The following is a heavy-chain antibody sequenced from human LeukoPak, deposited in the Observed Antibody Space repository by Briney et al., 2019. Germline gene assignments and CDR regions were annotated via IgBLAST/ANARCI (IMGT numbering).Heavy chain of an antibody. CDR3: ARVRAVAWSDY. Sequence: PSETLSLTCAVYGGSFSGYYWSWIRQPPGKGLGWIGEINHSGSTNYNPSLKSRVTISVDTSKNQFSLKLSSVTAADTAVYYCARVRAVAWSDYWGQGTLVTVSS. V-gene: IGHV4-34*01. D-gene: IGHD6-19*01. CDR1: GGSFSGYY. CDR2: INHSGST. J-gene: IGHJ4*02.